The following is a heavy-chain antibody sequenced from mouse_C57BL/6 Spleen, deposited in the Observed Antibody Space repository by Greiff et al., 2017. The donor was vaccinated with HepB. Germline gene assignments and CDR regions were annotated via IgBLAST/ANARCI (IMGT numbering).Heavy chain of an antibody. CDR2: INPYNGDT. V-gene: IGHV1-37*01. Sequence: EVKLMESGPELVKPGASVKISCKASGYSFTGYFMNWVKQSHGKSLEWIGRINPYNGDTFYNQKFKGKATLTVDKSSSTAHMELLSLTSGDFAVYYCARDLDYDGYYFDYWGQGTTLTVSS. J-gene: IGHJ2*01. CDR1: GYSFTGYF. CDR3: ARDLDYDGYYFDY. D-gene: IGHD2-4*01.